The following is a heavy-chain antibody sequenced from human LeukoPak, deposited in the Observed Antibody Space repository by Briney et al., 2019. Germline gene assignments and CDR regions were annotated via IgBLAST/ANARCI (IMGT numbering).Heavy chain of an antibody. CDR1: GYSFTGNY. Sequence: ASVKVSCKASGYSFTGNYMHWVRQAPGQGLEWMGWINPNSGNTGYAQKFQGRVTMTRNTSISTAYMELSSLRSEDTAVYYCARVNSGYDYGWSYWGQGTLVTVSS. CDR3: ARVNSGYDYGWSY. CDR2: INPNSGNT. J-gene: IGHJ4*02. D-gene: IGHD5-12*01. V-gene: IGHV1-8*02.